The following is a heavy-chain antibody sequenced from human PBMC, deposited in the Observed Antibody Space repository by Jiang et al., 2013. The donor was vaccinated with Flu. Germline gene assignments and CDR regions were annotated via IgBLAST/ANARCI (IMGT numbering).Heavy chain of an antibody. CDR3: ARPGVYGAAADFFDY. V-gene: IGHV4-38-2*01. Sequence: EWIGSIYHSGSTYYNPSLKSRVTISVDTSKNQFSLKLSSVTAADTAVYYCARPGVYGAAADFFDYWGQGTLVTVSS. J-gene: IGHJ4*02. D-gene: IGHD6-13*01. CDR2: IYHSGST.